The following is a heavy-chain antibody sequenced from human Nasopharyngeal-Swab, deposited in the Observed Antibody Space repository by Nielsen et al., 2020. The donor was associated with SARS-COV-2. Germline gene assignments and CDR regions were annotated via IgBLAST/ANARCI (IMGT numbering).Heavy chain of an antibody. CDR3: ARVEGIVATIFYYYYGMDV. J-gene: IGHJ6*02. Sequence: ASVQVSCKASGYTFTSYAMNWVRQAPGQGLEWMGWINTNTGNPTYAQGFTGRFDFSLDTSVSTAYLQISSLKAEDTAVYYCARVEGIVATIFYYYYGMDVWGQGTTVTVSS. CDR1: GYTFTSYA. CDR2: INTNTGNP. V-gene: IGHV7-4-1*02. D-gene: IGHD5-12*01.